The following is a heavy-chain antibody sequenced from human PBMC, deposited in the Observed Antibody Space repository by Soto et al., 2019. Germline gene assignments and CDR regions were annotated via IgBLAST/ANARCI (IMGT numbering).Heavy chain of an antibody. CDR2: ISSSGGYI. CDR1: GFTFSGHT. J-gene: IGHJ6*02. CDR3: AGSIAAGGGMDV. V-gene: IGHV3-21*02. D-gene: IGHD6-13*01. Sequence: EVQLVESGGGLVKPGGSLRLSCEASGFTFSGHTLTWVRQAPGKGLEWVSSISSSGGYIHYADSVKGRFTTSRDNANNSLFLQMKSLRVEDTALYYCAGSIAAGGGMDVWGQGTTVSGSS.